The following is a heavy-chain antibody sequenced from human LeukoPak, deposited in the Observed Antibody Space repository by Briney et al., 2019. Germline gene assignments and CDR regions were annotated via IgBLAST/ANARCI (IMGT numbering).Heavy chain of an antibody. CDR3: ARVIVTAKGGYYFDY. Sequence: GGSLRLSCAASGFTFSSYAMHWVRQAPGKGLEYVSAISSNGGSTYYANSVKGRFTISRDNSKNTLYLQMGSLRAEDMAVYYCARVIVTAKGGYYFDYWGQGTLVTVSS. J-gene: IGHJ4*02. D-gene: IGHD2-21*02. CDR2: ISSNGGST. V-gene: IGHV3-64*01. CDR1: GFTFSSYA.